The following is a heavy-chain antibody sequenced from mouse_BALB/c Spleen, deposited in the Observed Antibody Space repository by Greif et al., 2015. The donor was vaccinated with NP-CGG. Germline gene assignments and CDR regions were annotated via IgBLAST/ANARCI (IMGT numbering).Heavy chain of an antibody. CDR3: ARGIYYDYSFDY. D-gene: IGHD2-4*01. CDR2: ISSGGSYT. Sequence: EVKLVESGGGLVKPGGSLKLSCAASGFTFSSYAMSWVRQTPEKRLEWVATISSGGSYTYYPDSVKGRFTISRDNAKNTLYLQMSSLRSEDTAMYYCARGIYYDYSFDYWGQGTTLTVSS. CDR1: GFTFSSYA. J-gene: IGHJ2*01. V-gene: IGHV5-9-3*01.